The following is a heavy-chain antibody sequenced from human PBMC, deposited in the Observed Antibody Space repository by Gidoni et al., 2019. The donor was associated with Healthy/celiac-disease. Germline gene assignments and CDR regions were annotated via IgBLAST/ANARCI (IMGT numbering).Heavy chain of an antibody. D-gene: IGHD5-12*01. J-gene: IGHJ4*02. Sequence: EVQLVESGGGLVKPGGSLRLSCAASGFTFSSYSMNWVRQAPGKGLEWVSSISSSSSYIYYADSVKGRFTISRDNAKNSLYLQMNSLRAEDTAVYYCARVSGWLHEGGWLRRALDYWGQGTLVTVSS. CDR2: ISSSSSYI. CDR3: ARVSGWLHEGGWLRRALDY. V-gene: IGHV3-21*01. CDR1: GFTFSSYS.